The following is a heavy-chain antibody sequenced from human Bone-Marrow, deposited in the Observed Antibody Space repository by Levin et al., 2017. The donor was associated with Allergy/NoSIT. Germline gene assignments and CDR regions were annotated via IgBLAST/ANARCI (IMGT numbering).Heavy chain of an antibody. CDR3: AKGSVGITNDSSGYYTYYYYYYGMDV. Sequence: GGSLRLSCAASGFTFSSYGMHWVRQAPGKGLEWVAVISYDGSNKYYADSVKGRFTISRDNSKNTLYLQMNSLRAEDTAVYYCAKGSVGITNDSSGYYTYYYYYYGMDVWGQGTTVTVSS. V-gene: IGHV3-30*18. CDR2: ISYDGSNK. D-gene: IGHD3-22*01. CDR1: GFTFSSYG. J-gene: IGHJ6*02.